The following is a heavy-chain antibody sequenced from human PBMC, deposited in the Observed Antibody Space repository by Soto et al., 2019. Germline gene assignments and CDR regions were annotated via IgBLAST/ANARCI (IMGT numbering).Heavy chain of an antibody. CDR2: ISGSGGST. Sequence: GGSLRLSCAASGFTFSSYAMSWVRQAPGKGLEWVSAISGSGGSTYYADSVKGRFTISRDNSKNTPYLQMNSLRAGDTAVYYCEKQYSGYDQYGMDVWGQGTTVTVSS. D-gene: IGHD5-12*01. CDR3: EKQYSGYDQYGMDV. V-gene: IGHV3-23*01. J-gene: IGHJ6*02. CDR1: GFTFSSYA.